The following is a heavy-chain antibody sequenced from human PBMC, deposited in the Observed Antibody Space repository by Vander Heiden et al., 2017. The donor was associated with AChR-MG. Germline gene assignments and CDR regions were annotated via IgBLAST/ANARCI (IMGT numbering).Heavy chain of an antibody. CDR3: ARVAIFWSGYYTSYYYYGMDV. CDR2: INHSGST. D-gene: IGHD3-3*01. V-gene: IGHV4-34*01. J-gene: IGHJ6*02. Sequence: VQLQQWGAGLLKPSETLSLTCAVYGGSFSGYHWSWIRQPPGKGLEWNGEINHSGSTNYNPSLKSRVTISVDTSKNQFSLKLSPVTAADTAVYYCARVAIFWSGYYTSYYYYGMDVWGQGTTVTVSS. CDR1: GGSFSGYH.